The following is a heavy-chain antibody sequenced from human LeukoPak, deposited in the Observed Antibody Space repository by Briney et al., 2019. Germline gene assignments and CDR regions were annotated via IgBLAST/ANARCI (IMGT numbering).Heavy chain of an antibody. D-gene: IGHD2-15*01. CDR2: ISGSGGST. Sequence: PGGSLRLSCAASGFTFSSYAMSWVRQAPGKGLEWVSAISGSGGSTYYADSVKGRFTISRDNSKNTLYLQMNSLRAEDTAVYYCAKGGSGHSVGGSYYYDYWGQGTLVTVSS. J-gene: IGHJ4*02. V-gene: IGHV3-23*01. CDR1: GFTFSSYA. CDR3: AKGGSGHSVGGSYYYDY.